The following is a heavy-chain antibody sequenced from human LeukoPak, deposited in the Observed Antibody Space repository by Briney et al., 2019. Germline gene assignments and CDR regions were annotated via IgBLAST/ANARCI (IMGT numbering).Heavy chain of an antibody. CDR3: ARDLSGLFDP. V-gene: IGHV6-1*01. D-gene: IGHD3-10*01. CDR2: TYYRSKWYN. CDR1: GDSFSGNRPA. J-gene: IGHJ5*02. Sequence: SQTLSLTCALSGDSFSGNRPAWNWIRQSPSRGLEWLGRTYYRSKWYNDYAVSVKSRITINPDTSKNQFSLQLNSVTPEDTAVYYCARDLSGLFDPWGQGTLVTVSS.